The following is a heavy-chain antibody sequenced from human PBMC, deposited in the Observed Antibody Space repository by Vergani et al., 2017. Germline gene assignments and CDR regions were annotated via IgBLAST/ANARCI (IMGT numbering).Heavy chain of an antibody. J-gene: IGHJ6*03. Sequence: QLQLQESGPGLVKPSETLSLTCTVSGGSISSSSYYWGWIRQPPGKGLEWIGYIYYSGSTNYNPSLKSRVTISVDTSKNQFSLKLSSVTAADTAVYYCARVAGSIVVVPAGFYMDVWGKGTTVTVSS. CDR2: IYYSGST. D-gene: IGHD2-2*01. CDR1: GGSISSSSYY. CDR3: ARVAGSIVVVPAGFYMDV. V-gene: IGHV4-61*05.